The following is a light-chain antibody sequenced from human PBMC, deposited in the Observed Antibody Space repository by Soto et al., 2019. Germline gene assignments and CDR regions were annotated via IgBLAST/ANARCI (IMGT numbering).Light chain of an antibody. J-gene: IGKJ1*01. V-gene: IGKV3-15*01. CDR2: HSS. Sequence: IVMPQSPGTLSLSAGDRATLSCRASQSITTHLAWYQQRPGQAPRLLIYHSSTRATGVPTRFSGSGSGTDFTLTINSLQSEDIAVYYCQQYNTWHRTFGQGTKVEIK. CDR3: QQYNTWHRT. CDR1: QSITTH.